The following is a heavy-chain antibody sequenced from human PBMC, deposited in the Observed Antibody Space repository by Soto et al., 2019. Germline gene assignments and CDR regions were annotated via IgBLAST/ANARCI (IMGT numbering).Heavy chain of an antibody. D-gene: IGHD5-12*01. CDR1: GGTFSSYA. CDR3: ARAHRPGRDGYKTLFDY. V-gene: IGHV1-69*13. J-gene: IGHJ4*02. CDR2: IIPIFGTA. Sequence: GASVKVSCKASGGTFSSYAISWVRRAPGQGLEWMGGIIPIFGTANYAQKFQGRVTITADESTSTAYMELSSLRSEDTAVYYCARAHRPGRDGYKTLFDYWGQGTLVTVSS.